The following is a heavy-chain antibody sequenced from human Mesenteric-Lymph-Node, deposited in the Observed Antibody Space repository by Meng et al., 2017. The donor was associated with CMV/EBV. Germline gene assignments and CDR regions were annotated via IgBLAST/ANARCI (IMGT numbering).Heavy chain of an antibody. J-gene: IGHJ4*02. CDR2: ISAENFI. Sequence: GGSLKISCAASGFSLSSFSMHWVRLVPGKGLEWVSFISAENFIHYEDSLEGRFTISRDNARNSVFLQMDSLRDEDTGVYYCARDPDLYFNGPGRRLDFWGRGTPVTVSS. V-gene: IGHV3-21*03. D-gene: IGHD3-10*01. CDR1: GFSLSSFS. CDR3: ARDPDLYFNGPGRRLDF.